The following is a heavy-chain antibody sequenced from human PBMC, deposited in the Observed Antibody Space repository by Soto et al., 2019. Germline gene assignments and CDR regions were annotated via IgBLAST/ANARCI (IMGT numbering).Heavy chain of an antibody. J-gene: IGHJ4*02. D-gene: IGHD3-16*02. Sequence: QVQLVESGGGLVQPGRSLRLSCAASGFSFSSFGMHWVRQAPGKGLEWVAFNSYDGSNKYYADSVKGRFTISRDSSEKTLYLQMNSLRPEDTAVYYCAKALGELSPESYDYWGQGTLVTVSS. CDR1: GFSFSSFG. V-gene: IGHV3-30*18. CDR3: AKALGELSPESYDY. CDR2: NSYDGSNK.